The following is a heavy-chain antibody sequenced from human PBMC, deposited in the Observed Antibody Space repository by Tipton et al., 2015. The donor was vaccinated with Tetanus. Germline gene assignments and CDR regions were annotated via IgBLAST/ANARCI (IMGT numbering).Heavy chain of an antibody. CDR1: GFTFSSYW. D-gene: IGHD2/OR15-2a*01. CDR2: IKQDGSEK. CDR3: ARDRALYESPFLFGH. J-gene: IGHJ4*02. V-gene: IGHV3-7*01. Sequence: GSLRLSYAASGFTFSSYWMSWVRQAPGKGLEWVANIKQDGSEKYYVDSVKGRFTISRDNAKNSLYLQMNSLRAEDTAVYYCARDRALYESPFLFGHWGQGTLVTGPS.